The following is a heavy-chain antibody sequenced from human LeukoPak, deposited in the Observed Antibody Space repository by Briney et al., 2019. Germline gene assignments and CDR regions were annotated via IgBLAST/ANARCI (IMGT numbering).Heavy chain of an antibody. CDR1: GYTLTGYY. J-gene: IGHJ4*02. CDR2: INPNSGGT. D-gene: IGHD5-12*01. V-gene: IGHV1-2*02. CDR3: ARDIGGSGYDSVFDY. Sequence: ASVNDSCKASGYTLTGYYIHCVRPPPGQGREWMGWINPNSGGTNYAQKFQGRVTKTRDTSIRTAYMAPSRQRADGTHVYYRARDIGGSGYDSVFDYWGEGALVTVSP.